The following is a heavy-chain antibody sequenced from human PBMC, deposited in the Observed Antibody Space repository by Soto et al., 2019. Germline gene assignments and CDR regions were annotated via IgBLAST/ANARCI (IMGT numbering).Heavy chain of an antibody. J-gene: IGHJ5*02. CDR2: ISYDGSNK. Sequence: GGSLRLSCAASGFTFSSYAMHWVRQAPGKGLEWVAVISYDGSNKYYADSVKGRFTISRDNSKNTLYLQMNSLRAEDTAVYYCARDEMTTVITNWFDPWGQGTLVTVSS. V-gene: IGHV3-30-3*01. CDR1: GFTFSSYA. CDR3: ARDEMTTVITNWFDP. D-gene: IGHD4-17*01.